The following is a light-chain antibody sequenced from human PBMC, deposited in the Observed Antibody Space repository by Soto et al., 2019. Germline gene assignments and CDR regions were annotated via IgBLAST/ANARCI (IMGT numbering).Light chain of an antibody. J-gene: IGKJ4*01. V-gene: IGKV1-9*01. CDR1: QAINTY. CDR2: DAS. CDR3: QHLNSYPLT. Sequence: DIQLTQSPSFLSASVGDRVTITCRASQAINTYLAWYQQKPGKAPKLLIYDASTLQSGVPSRFSGSGSGTEFSLTISNLQPEDFATYYCQHLNSYPLTFGGGTKVDIK.